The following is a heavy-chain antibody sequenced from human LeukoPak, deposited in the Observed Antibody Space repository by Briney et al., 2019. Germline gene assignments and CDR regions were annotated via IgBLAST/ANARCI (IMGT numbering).Heavy chain of an antibody. D-gene: IGHD3-9*01. CDR1: GYTFSSYA. CDR3: ATLSKYYDILTGYANYYYYMDV. CDR2: IIPIFGTA. V-gene: IGHV1-69*05. J-gene: IGHJ6*03. Sequence: GASVKVSCKASGYTFSSYAISWVRQAPGQGLEWMGGIIPIFGTANYAQKFQGRVTITTDESTSTAYMELSSLRSEDTAVYYCATLSKYYDILTGYANYYYYMDVWGKGTTVTVSS.